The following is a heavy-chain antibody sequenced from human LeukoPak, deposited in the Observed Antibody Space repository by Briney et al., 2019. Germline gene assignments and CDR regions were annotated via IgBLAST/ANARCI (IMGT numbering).Heavy chain of an antibody. Sequence: GASVKVSCKASGYTFTSYGISWVRQAPGQGLEWMGWISAYNGNTNYAQKLQGRVTMTTDTSTSTAYMELRSLRSDDTAVYYCARTELQQLVLQYYYYYMDVWGKGTTVTVSS. CDR1: GYTFTSYG. J-gene: IGHJ6*03. V-gene: IGHV1-18*01. CDR2: ISAYNGNT. D-gene: IGHD6-13*01. CDR3: ARTELQQLVLQYYYYYMDV.